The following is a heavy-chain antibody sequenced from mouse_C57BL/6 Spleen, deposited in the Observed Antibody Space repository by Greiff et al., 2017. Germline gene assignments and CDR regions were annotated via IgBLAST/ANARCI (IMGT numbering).Heavy chain of an antibody. CDR1: GFNIKDDY. CDR3: TTRATVVAPDY. V-gene: IGHV14-4*01. Sequence: EVQLQQSGAELVRPGASVKLSCTASGFNIKDDYMHWVKQRPEQGLEWIGWIDPENGDTEYASKFQGKATITADTSSNTAYLQLSSLTSEDTAVYYCTTRATVVAPDYWGQGTTLTVSS. D-gene: IGHD1-1*01. CDR2: IDPENGDT. J-gene: IGHJ2*01.